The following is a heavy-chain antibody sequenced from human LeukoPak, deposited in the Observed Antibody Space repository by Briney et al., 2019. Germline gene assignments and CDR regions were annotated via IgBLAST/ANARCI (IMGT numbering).Heavy chain of an antibody. CDR3: ARLSCSGGSCYTHF. CDR2: IYYSGTT. CDR1: GGSITYYY. D-gene: IGHD2-15*01. J-gene: IGHJ4*02. Sequence: PSETLSLTCTVSGGSITYYYWSWIRQPPGKGLEWIGYIYYSGTTNYNPSLKSRVTISVDTSKNQFSLRLTSVTAADMAVYYCARLSCSGGSCYTHFWGQGTLVTVSS. V-gene: IGHV4-59*08.